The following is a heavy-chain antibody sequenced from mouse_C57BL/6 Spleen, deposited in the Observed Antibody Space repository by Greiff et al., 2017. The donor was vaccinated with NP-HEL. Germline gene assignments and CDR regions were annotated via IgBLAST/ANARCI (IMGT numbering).Heavy chain of an antibody. CDR3: TRDRYSHFDY. V-gene: IGHV5-9-1*02. CDR1: GFTFSSYA. CDR2: ISSGGDYI. Sequence: EVKLQESGEGLVKPGGSLKLSCAASGFTFSSYAMSWVRQTPEKRLEWVAYISSGGDYIYYADTVKGRFTISRDNARNTLYLQMSSLKSEDTAMYYCTRDRYSHFDYWGQGTTLTVSS. J-gene: IGHJ2*01. D-gene: IGHD1-1*01.